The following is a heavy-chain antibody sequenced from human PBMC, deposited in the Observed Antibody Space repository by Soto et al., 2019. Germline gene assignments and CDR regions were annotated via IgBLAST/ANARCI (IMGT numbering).Heavy chain of an antibody. CDR3: AKDPRGPKRWFDP. CDR2: ISGSGGST. CDR1: GFTFSSYS. Sequence: GGSLRLSCAASGFTFSSYSMSWVRQAPWKGLEWVSAISGSGGSTYYADSVKGRFTISRENSKNTLYLQMNSLRAEDTAVYYCAKDPRGPKRWFDPWGQGTLVAVSS. J-gene: IGHJ5*02. V-gene: IGHV3-23*01.